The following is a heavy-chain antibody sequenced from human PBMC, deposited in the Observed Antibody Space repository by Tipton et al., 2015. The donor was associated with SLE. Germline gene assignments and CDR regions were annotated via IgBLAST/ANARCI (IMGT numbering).Heavy chain of an antibody. V-gene: IGHV4-61*09. CDR2: MYSSGST. Sequence: TLSLTCSVSGASVRSGGYHWSWIRQAAGQGLEWIGQMYSSGSTSYNPSLESRVTVSVDPSKNQFSLRLSSVTAADTAVYYCARRPYVSSGYFFDYWGQGTLVTVSS. CDR1: GASVRSGGYH. D-gene: IGHD3-22*01. J-gene: IGHJ4*02. CDR3: ARRPYVSSGYFFDY.